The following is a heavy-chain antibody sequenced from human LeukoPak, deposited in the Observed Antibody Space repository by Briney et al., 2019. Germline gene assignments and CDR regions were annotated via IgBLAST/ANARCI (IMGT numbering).Heavy chain of an antibody. V-gene: IGHV3-7*04. Sequence: PGGSLRLSCAASGFTFSGYEMNWVRQAPGKGLEWVANIKHDGSEKYYVDSVKGRFTISRDNAKNSLYLEMNSLRAEDTGVYYCARIRGIAAAGDYWGQGTLVTVSS. CDR1: GFTFSGYE. CDR3: ARIRGIAAAGDY. D-gene: IGHD6-13*01. CDR2: IKHDGSEK. J-gene: IGHJ4*02.